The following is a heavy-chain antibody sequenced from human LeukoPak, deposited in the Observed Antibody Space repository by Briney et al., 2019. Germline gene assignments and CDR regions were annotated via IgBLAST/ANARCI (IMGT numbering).Heavy chain of an antibody. CDR1: GYNFTGYY. V-gene: IGHV1-18*04. Sequence: SVKVSCKPSGYNFTGYYMHWVRQAPGQGLEWMGWISAYNGNTNYAQKLQGRVTMTTDTSTSTAYMELRSLRSDDTAVYYCARDHKESFDYWGQGTLVTVSS. CDR2: ISAYNGNT. CDR3: ARDHKESFDY. J-gene: IGHJ4*02.